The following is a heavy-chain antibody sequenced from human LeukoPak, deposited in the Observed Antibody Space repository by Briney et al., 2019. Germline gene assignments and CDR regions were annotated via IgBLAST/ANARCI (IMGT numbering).Heavy chain of an antibody. CDR1: GGSMTTHH. V-gene: IGHV4-59*11. D-gene: IGHD5-18*01. CDR3: TTIKRGDIFGYFDF. CDR2: VFDSGRT. J-gene: IGHJ4*02. Sequence: SETLSLTCTVSGGSMTTHHWNWIRQTPGKGLEWIGYVFDSGRTKVNPSLTSRVTLSTDTSKNQLSLRLSSVTAADTAVYYCTTIKRGDIFGYFDFWGQGTLVTVSS.